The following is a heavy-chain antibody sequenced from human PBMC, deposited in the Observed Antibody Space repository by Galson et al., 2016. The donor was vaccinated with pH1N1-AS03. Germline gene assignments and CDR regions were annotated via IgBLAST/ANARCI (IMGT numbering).Heavy chain of an antibody. CDR1: GGSIRSSNYY. CDR2: MYYTGTN. J-gene: IGHJ6*03. V-gene: IGHV4-39*01. D-gene: IGHD3-3*01. CDR3: ARHETTRSEVFGVPFYHYYYTDV. Sequence: ETLSLTCTASGGSIRSSNYYWGWIRQPPGKGLEWIGSMYYTGTNFYKPSLRSRVSMSVDTSKNQFSLSLSSVTAADTAVYYCARHETTRSEVFGVPFYHYYYTDVWGKGTTVTVSS.